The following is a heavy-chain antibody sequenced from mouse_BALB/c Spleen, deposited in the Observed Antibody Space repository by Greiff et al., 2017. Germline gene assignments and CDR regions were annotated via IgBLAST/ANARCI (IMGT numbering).Heavy chain of an antibody. V-gene: IGHV1S41*01. CDR3: AGAPGCSGGYFGV. CDR2: IAPGSGST. Sequence: DLVKPGASVKLSCKASGYTFTSYWINWIKQRPGQGLEWIGRIAPGSGSTYYNEMLKGKATLTVDTSSSTAYIQLSSLSSEDSAGYFCAGAPGCSGGYFGVGGGGT. J-gene: IGHJ1*01. CDR1: GYTFTSYW.